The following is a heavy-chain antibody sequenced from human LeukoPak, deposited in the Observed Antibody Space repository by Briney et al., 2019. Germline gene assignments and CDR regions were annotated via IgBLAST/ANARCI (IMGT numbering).Heavy chain of an antibody. J-gene: IGHJ4*02. CDR2: ISGSGGIT. Sequence: GGSLRLSCAASGFTFGSYAMNWVRQAPGKGLEWVSAISGSGGITNYADSVKGRFTISRDNSNTTLYLQMSSLRAEDTAIYYCAKLDGLGSYYSGLDYWGQGTLVTVSS. CDR1: GFTFGSYA. CDR3: AKLDGLGSYYSGLDY. D-gene: IGHD3-10*01. V-gene: IGHV3-23*01.